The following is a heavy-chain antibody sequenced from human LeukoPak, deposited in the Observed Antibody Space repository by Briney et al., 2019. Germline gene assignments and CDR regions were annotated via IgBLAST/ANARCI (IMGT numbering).Heavy chain of an antibody. Sequence: SETLSLTCAVSGGSISSGGYSWSWIRQPPGKGLEWIAYIYYSGSTYYNPSLKSRVTISVDTSKNQFSLKLSSVTAADTAVYYCARGRETYYYFDYWGQGTLVTVSS. D-gene: IGHD5-24*01. CDR1: GGSISSGGYS. J-gene: IGHJ4*02. CDR3: ARGRETYYYFDY. V-gene: IGHV4-30-4*07. CDR2: IYYSGST.